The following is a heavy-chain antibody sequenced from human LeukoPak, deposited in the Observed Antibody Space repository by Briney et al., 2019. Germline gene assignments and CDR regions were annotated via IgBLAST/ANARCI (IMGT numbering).Heavy chain of an antibody. D-gene: IGHD3-16*01. CDR3: AREAAWGNWYFDL. Sequence: GGSLRLSCAVSGFTFSNYWMSWVRQAPGKGLEWVAVIGNDGRAKRYAESVEGRFTLSRDNSKNIHFLEMNSPRDGDTATYYCAREAAWGNWYFDLWGRGTLVTVSS. J-gene: IGHJ2*01. CDR1: GFTFSNYW. V-gene: IGHV3-30*03. CDR2: IGNDGRAK.